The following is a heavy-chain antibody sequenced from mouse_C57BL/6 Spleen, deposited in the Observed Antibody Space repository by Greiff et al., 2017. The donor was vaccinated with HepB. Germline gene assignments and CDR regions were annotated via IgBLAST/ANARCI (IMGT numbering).Heavy chain of an antibody. CDR3: ARPPITTVVYWYFDV. CDR1: GYTFTSYW. J-gene: IGHJ1*03. CDR2: IDPNSGGT. V-gene: IGHV1-72*01. D-gene: IGHD1-1*01. Sequence: QVQLQQPGAELVKPGASVKLSCKASGYTFTSYWMHWVKQRPGRGLEWIGRIDPNSGGTKYNEKFKSKATLTVDKPSSTAYMQLSSLTSEDSAVYYCARPPITTVVYWYFDVWGTGTTVTVSS.